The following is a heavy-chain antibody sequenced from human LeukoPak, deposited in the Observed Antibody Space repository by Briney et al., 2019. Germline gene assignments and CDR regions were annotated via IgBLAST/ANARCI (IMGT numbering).Heavy chain of an antibody. CDR2: IKEDGSDK. CDR3: AREEPGYCSSTSCPAFDY. CDR1: GFTFSSYG. Sequence: GGSLRLSCAASGFTFSSYGMHWVRQAPGRGLEWVANIKEDGSDKQYVDSVRGRFTISRDNAKNSLYLQMNSLRAEDTAVYYCAREEPGYCSSTSCPAFDYWGQGTLVTVSS. J-gene: IGHJ4*02. D-gene: IGHD2-2*01. V-gene: IGHV3-7*01.